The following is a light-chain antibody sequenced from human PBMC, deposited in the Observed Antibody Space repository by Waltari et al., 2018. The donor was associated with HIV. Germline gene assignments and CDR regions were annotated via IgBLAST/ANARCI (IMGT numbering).Light chain of an antibody. J-gene: IGLJ1*01. V-gene: IGLV2-23*02. Sequence: QSALTQPASVSGSRGRSITISCTGTRSDIGTFNLVSWYQKHPNKAPKVIIYDVSKRPSCVSPRFSGSKSGNTASLKIVGLQPEDQGDYYCCSYGISTCLYFFGGGTKVSV. CDR3: CSYGISTCLYF. CDR1: RSDIGTFNL. CDR2: DVS.